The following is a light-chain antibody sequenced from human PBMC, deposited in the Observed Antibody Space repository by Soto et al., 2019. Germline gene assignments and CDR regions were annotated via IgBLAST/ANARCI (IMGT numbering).Light chain of an antibody. CDR2: LAS. V-gene: IGKV4-1*01. CDR3: QQYYSPPRT. Sequence: IVMTQSPDSLAVSLRERATLNCKSSQTGLDSSNNRDYLTWYQQKPGQPPKLLIYLASTREFGVPDRCSGSEAGTHSTHTISSLQAEDVAVYYYQQYYSPPRTVGHRTSVDIK. J-gene: IGKJ1*01. CDR1: QTGLDSSNNRDY.